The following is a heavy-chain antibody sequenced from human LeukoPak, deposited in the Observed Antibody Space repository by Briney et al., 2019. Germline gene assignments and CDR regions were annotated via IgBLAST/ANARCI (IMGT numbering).Heavy chain of an antibody. V-gene: IGHV3-20*04. J-gene: IGHJ6*03. CDR3: ARYLDTVTDYYHYYMDV. Sequence: PGGSLRLSCAASGFTFDDYGMSWVRQAPGKGLEWVASINWNGCSTGYADSVKGRFTISRDNAKNSLYLQMNSLRAEDTALYYCARYLDTVTDYYHYYMDVGGKGTTVTVSS. CDR2: INWNGCST. CDR1: GFTFDDYG. D-gene: IGHD4-11*01.